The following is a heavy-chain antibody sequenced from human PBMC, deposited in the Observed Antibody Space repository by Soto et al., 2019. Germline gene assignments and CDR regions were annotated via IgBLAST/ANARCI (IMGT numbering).Heavy chain of an antibody. CDR3: VRSGGYDPFDC. D-gene: IGHD5-12*01. J-gene: IGHJ4*02. V-gene: IGHV4-30-2*06. CDR2: ISHLENT. CDR1: GASISYGGFS. Sequence: SETLSLTCTVSGASISYGGFSWSWIRQSPGKGLEWIGYISHLENTYFHPSFKSRLTMSIDRSRNQFSLNLSSVNAADRAAYYCVRSGGYDPFDCWDQGVLVTVAS.